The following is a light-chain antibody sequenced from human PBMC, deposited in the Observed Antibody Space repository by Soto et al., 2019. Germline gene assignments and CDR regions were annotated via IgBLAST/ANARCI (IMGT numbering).Light chain of an antibody. V-gene: IGKV1-6*01. Sequence: AIQLTQSPSSLSASGGDGVTITCRAGQDIRSDLGWYQQKPGKAPRLLIHAASSLQSGVPSRFSGSASGTEFTLTISGLQPEDLASYYCLQDHSYPWTFGQGTKVDIK. CDR3: LQDHSYPWT. CDR2: AAS. J-gene: IGKJ1*01. CDR1: QDIRSD.